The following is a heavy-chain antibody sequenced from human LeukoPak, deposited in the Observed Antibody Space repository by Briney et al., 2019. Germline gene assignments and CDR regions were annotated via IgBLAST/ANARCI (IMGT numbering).Heavy chain of an antibody. J-gene: IGHJ3*01. CDR3: ARTIYYYESTSYFSDAFDV. D-gene: IGHD3-22*01. Sequence: GGSLRLSCAASGFTFSSYSMNWVRQAPGKGLDWVSSISPTSAYIYYQDSVKGRFTISRDDAKNSLYLEMDSLRAEDTAVYYCARTIYYYESTSYFSDAFDVWGQGTMVTVSS. CDR2: ISPTSAYI. CDR1: GFTFSSYS. V-gene: IGHV3-21*01.